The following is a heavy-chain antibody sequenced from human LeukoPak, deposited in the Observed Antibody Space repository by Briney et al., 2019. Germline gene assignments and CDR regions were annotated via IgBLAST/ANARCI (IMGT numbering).Heavy chain of an antibody. Sequence: GGSLRLSCAASGFTFSSYAMSWVRQAPGKGLEWVSAISGSGGSAYYADSVKGRFTISRDNSKNTLYLQMNSLRAEDTAVYYCAKDPSIAVDNWFDPWGQGTLVTVSS. CDR2: ISGSGGSA. J-gene: IGHJ5*02. CDR1: GFTFSSYA. V-gene: IGHV3-23*01. CDR3: AKDPSIAVDNWFDP. D-gene: IGHD6-19*01.